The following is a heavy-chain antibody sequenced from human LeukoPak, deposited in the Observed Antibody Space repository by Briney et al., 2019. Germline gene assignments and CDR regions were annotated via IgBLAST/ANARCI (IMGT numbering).Heavy chain of an antibody. D-gene: IGHD3-22*01. Sequence: GGSLRLSCVPSGFTFSSYGMTWVRQAPGKGLEWVSGIGTSSGDTFYADSVRGRFTISRDNSKNTLYLQMNSLGAEDTAVYYCARVSYYDSSGYYFLSYVDYWGQGTLVTVSS. CDR2: IGTSSGDT. J-gene: IGHJ4*02. CDR1: GFTFSSYG. V-gene: IGHV3-23*01. CDR3: ARVSYYDSSGYYFLSYVDY.